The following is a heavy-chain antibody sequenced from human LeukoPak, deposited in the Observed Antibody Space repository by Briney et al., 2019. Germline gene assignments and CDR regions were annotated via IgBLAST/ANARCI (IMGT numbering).Heavy chain of an antibody. Sequence: ASVKVSCKASGYTFTGYYMHWVRQAPGQGLEWMGRINPNSGGTNYAQKFQGRVTITRDTSISTAYMELSRLRSDDTAVYYCARLYCSGGSCRDYWGQGTLVTVSS. CDR3: ARLYCSGGSCRDY. CDR2: INPNSGGT. CDR1: GYTFTGYY. J-gene: IGHJ4*02. V-gene: IGHV1-2*06. D-gene: IGHD2-15*01.